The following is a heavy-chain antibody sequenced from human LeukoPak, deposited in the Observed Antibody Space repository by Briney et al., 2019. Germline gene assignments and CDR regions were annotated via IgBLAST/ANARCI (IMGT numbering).Heavy chain of an antibody. CDR2: ISGSGGST. Sequence: GTLRLSCAASGFTFSSYGMSWVRQAPGKGLERVSAISGSGGSTYYADSVKGRFTISRDNSKNTLYLQMNSLRAEDTAVYYCAHSSGWYEGYYFDYWGQGTLVTVSS. D-gene: IGHD6-19*01. CDR3: AHSSGWYEGYYFDY. CDR1: GFTFSSYG. V-gene: IGHV3-23*01. J-gene: IGHJ4*02.